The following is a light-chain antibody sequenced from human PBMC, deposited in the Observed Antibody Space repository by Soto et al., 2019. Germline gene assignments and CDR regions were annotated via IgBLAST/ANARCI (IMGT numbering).Light chain of an antibody. J-gene: IGKJ1*01. Sequence: EIVLTQSPGTLYLSPGERANLSCRASQSVSSSYLAWYQQKPGQAPRLLIYAASSRATGIPDRFSGSGSGTDFTLTISRLEPEDFAVYYCQQYGSSPRTFGQGTKVEIK. CDR3: QQYGSSPRT. CDR2: AAS. CDR1: QSVSSSY. V-gene: IGKV3-20*01.